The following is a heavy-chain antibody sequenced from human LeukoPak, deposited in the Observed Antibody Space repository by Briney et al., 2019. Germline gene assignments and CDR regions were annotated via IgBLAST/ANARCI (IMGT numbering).Heavy chain of an antibody. Sequence: GGSLRLSCAASGFTFSSYGMHWVRQAPGKGLEWVAVIWYDGSNKYYADSVKGRFTISRDNSKNTLYLQMNSLRTEDTAVYYCAKEGGSGYYLDWGQGTLVTVSS. CDR2: IWYDGSNK. V-gene: IGHV3-33*06. CDR3: AKEGGSGYYLD. D-gene: IGHD3-22*01. J-gene: IGHJ4*02. CDR1: GFTFSSYG.